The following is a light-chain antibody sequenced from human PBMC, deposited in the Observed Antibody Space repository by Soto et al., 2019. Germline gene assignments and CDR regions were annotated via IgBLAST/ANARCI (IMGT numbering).Light chain of an antibody. CDR2: SAS. J-gene: IGKJ4*01. V-gene: IGKV1-39*01. CDR3: QQRSSNPLT. CDR1: QSISSY. Sequence: DIQMTQSPSSLSASVGDRVTITCRASQSISSYLNWYQQKPGKAPNLLIYSASKLHSGVPSRFSGSGSGTDFTLIISSLQPEDFATYYCQQRSSNPLTFGGGTKVAIK.